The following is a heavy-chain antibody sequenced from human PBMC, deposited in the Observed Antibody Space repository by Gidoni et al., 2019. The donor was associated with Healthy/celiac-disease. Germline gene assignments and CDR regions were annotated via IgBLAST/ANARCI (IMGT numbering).Heavy chain of an antibody. J-gene: IGHJ4*02. CDR1: GFTFSSYA. CDR3: ARRGVNYYGSGSYYPIDY. Sequence: QVQLVESGGGVVQPGRSLRLSCAASGFTFSSYAMHWVRQAPGKGLEWVAVISYDGSNKYYADSVKGRFTISRDNSKNTLYLQMNSLRAEDTAVYYCARRGVNYYGSGSYYPIDYWGQGTLVTVSS. CDR2: ISYDGSNK. V-gene: IGHV3-30*01. D-gene: IGHD3-10*01.